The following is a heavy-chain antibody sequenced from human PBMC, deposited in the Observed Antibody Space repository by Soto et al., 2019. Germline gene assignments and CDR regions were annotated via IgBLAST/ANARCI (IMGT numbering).Heavy chain of an antibody. D-gene: IGHD2-15*01. V-gene: IGHV3-23*01. CDR1: GFTFSTCA. J-gene: IGHJ4*02. CDR3: TKGWSFDY. CDR2: ISGSGVTT. Sequence: GGSLRLSCAASGFTFSTCAMSWVRQAPGKGLQWVSTISGSGVTTYYADSVQGRFTISRDTSKNTLFLQMNSLRAEDTAGYYCTKGWSFDYCGQGTLGTV.